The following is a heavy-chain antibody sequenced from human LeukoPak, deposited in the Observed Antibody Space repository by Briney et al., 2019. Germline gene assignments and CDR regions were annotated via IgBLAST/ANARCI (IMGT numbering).Heavy chain of an antibody. J-gene: IGHJ5*02. D-gene: IGHD2-2*01. CDR3: AADRVVVVPAPFDP. CDR1: GFTFTSSA. V-gene: IGHV1-58*01. Sequence: SVKVSCKASGFTFTSSAVQWVRQARGQRLEWIGWIVVGSGNTNYTQKFQERVTITRDMSTSTAYMELSSLRSEDTAVYYCAADRVVVVPAPFDPWGQGTLVTVSS. CDR2: IVVGSGNT.